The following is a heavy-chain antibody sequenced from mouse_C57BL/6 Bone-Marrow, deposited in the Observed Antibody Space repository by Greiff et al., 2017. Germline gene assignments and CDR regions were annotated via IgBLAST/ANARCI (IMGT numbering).Heavy chain of an antibody. D-gene: IGHD3-2*02. CDR1: GFTFTDYY. Sequence: VHVKQSGPVLVKPGPSVKISCKASGFTFTDYYMHWVKQSHGQSLEWIGLVYPYNGGTSYNQKFKGKDTLTVDTSSSTAYMELNSLTSEDSAVYYCAWEAQATGYFDYWGQGTTLTVSS. CDR3: AWEAQATGYFDY. V-gene: IGHV1-36*01. J-gene: IGHJ2*01. CDR2: VYPYNGGT.